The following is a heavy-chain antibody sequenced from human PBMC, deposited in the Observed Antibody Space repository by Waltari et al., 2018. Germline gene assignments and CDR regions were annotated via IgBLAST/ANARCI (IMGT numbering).Heavy chain of an antibody. V-gene: IGHV3-33*01. D-gene: IGHD3-10*01. Sequence: QVQLVESGGGVVQPGRSLRLSWGAYGFTFSTFGMTWVRQAPGKGLEWVAVIWYDGNKKYYGDSVKGRFTISRDNSKNTLSLQMNSLRVDDTAVYYCARDNRHYYGSGSFPFDYWGQGTLVTVSS. CDR1: GFTFSTFG. J-gene: IGHJ4*02. CDR3: ARDNRHYYGSGSFPFDY. CDR2: IWYDGNKK.